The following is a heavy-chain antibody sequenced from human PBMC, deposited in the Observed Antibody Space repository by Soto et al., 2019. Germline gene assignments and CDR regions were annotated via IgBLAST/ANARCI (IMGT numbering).Heavy chain of an antibody. D-gene: IGHD4-17*01. V-gene: IGHV3-21*01. J-gene: IGHJ4*02. CDR1: GFTFSSYS. CDR2: ITSSSSYI. Sequence: PGGSLRLFCAASGFTFSSYSMNWVRQAPGKGLEWVSSITSSSSYIYYADSVKGRFTISRDNAKNSLYLQMNSLRAEDTAVYFCARDSTTVTNFDYWGQGTLVTVSS. CDR3: ARDSTTVTNFDY.